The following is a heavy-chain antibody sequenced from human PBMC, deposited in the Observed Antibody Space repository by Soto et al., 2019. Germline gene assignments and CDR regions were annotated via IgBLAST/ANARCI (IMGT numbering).Heavy chain of an antibody. D-gene: IGHD3-16*01. J-gene: IGHJ4*02. CDR2: INPHSGDT. Sequence: QVHLVQSGAEVKKPGASVKVSCKASGYTFTDYYIYWVRQAPGQGPEWMGGINPHSGDTNYELKLQGRVTATRDTSISTAYLELSGLRSDDTAVYYCARDPIGGGAPYYFDLWGQGTLVTVSS. CDR3: ARDPIGGGAPYYFDL. CDR1: GYTFTDYY. V-gene: IGHV1-2*02.